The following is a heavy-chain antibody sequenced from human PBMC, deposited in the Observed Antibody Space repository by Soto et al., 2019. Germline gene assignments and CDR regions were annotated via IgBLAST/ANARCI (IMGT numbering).Heavy chain of an antibody. Sequence: QVQLVQSGAEVKKPGASVKVSCKASGYTFTSYGISWVRQAPGQGLEWMGWISAYNGNTNHAQKLKGRVTMTAHTAPSPAYMELRRLRADETAVYSCARESAVAALDPWGQGTLVTVSS. CDR1: GYTFTSYG. J-gene: IGHJ5*02. V-gene: IGHV1-18*01. CDR2: ISAYNGNT. D-gene: IGHD6-19*01. CDR3: ARESAVAALDP.